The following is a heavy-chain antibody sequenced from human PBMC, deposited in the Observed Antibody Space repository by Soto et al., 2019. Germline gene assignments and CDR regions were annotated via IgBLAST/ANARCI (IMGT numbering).Heavy chain of an antibody. J-gene: IGHJ4*02. CDR2: ISGSGGST. CDR3: AKDRKRMSYRYWPPQGFDY. V-gene: IGHV3-23*01. D-gene: IGHD3-16*02. Sequence: GGSLRLSCAASGFTFSSYAMSWVRQAPGKGLEWVSAISGSGGSTYYADSVKGRFTISRDNSKNTLYLQMNSLRAEDTAVYYCAKDRKRMSYRYWPPQGFDYWGQGTLVTVSS. CDR1: GFTFSSYA.